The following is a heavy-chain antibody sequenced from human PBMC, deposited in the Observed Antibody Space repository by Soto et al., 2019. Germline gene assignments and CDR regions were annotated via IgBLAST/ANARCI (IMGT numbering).Heavy chain of an antibody. CDR2: THDSGST. V-gene: IGHV4-59*08. J-gene: IGHJ5*02. CDR1: GGSISSYY. Sequence: SETLSLTCTVSGGSISSYYWSWIRQSPGKGLEWIGYTHDSGSTNYNPSLKSRVTMSVDTSKDQFSLKLSSVTAADTAVYYCARHSYCSSICWFDPWGQGTLVTVSS. CDR3: ARHSYCSSICWFDP. D-gene: IGHD2-2*01.